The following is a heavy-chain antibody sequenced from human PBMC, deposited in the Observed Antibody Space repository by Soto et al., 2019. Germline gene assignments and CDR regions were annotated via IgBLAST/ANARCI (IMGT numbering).Heavy chain of an antibody. CDR3: AKSGFCSGGNCYWYFDR. CDR1: GFTFSNYG. J-gene: IGHJ2*01. Sequence: QVQLVESGGGVVQPGRSLRLSCAASGFTFSNYGMHWVRQAPGKGLEWVAVISYDGSNKYYADSVKGRFTISRDKTKNTLYLQMNSLRAEDTAVYYCAKSGFCSGGNCYWYFDRWGRGTLVTVSS. CDR2: ISYDGSNK. D-gene: IGHD2-15*01. V-gene: IGHV3-30*18.